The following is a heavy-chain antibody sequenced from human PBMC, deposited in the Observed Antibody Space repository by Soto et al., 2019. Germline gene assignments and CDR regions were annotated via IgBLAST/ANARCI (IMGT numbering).Heavy chain of an antibody. CDR1: GFTFSSYA. J-gene: IGHJ6*02. CDR2: IGESGTPT. V-gene: IGHV3-23*01. D-gene: IGHD2-2*01. CDR3: ARYIPGVRYYGMDV. Sequence: PGGSLRLSCAASGFTFSSYAMKWVRQAPGKGLEWVSLIGESGTPTYYADSVKGRFTISRDNSGNTLFLEMYSLRAEDTAVYYCARYIPGVRYYGMDVWGQGTPVTSSS.